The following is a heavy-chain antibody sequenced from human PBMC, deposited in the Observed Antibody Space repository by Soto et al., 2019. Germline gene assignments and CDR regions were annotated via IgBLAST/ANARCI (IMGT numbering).Heavy chain of an antibody. CDR3: ARMESLGIAAADAGGMDV. V-gene: IGHV2-26*01. CDR1: GFSLSNARMG. J-gene: IGHJ6*02. CDR2: IFSNDEK. Sequence: QVTLKESGPVLVKPTETLTLTCTVSGFSLSNARMGVSWIRQPPGKSLEWLAHIFSNDEKSYSTSLKSRLTISKDTAKSQVVLTMPNMDPVDTATYYCARMESLGIAAADAGGMDVWGQGTTVTVSS. D-gene: IGHD6-13*01.